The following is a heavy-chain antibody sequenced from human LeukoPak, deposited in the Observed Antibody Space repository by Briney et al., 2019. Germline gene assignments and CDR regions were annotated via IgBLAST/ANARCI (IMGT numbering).Heavy chain of an antibody. CDR1: GASISSYY. Sequence: SETLSLTCTVSGASISSYYWSWIRQPPGKGLEWIGYIYYTGSTNYNPSLKSRVTISVDTSKNRFSLNLSSVTAADTAVYYCARQGRGSGWFLPWGQGTLVTVSS. CDR2: IYYTGST. D-gene: IGHD6-19*01. V-gene: IGHV4-59*08. CDR3: ARQGRGSGWFLP. J-gene: IGHJ5*02.